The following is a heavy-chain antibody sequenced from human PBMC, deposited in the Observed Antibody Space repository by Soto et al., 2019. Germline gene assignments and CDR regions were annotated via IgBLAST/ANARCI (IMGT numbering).Heavy chain of an antibody. D-gene: IGHD4-17*01. CDR2: INSDGSST. V-gene: IGHV3-74*01. Sequence: EVQLVESGGGLVQPGGSLRLSCAASGFTFSSYWMHWVRQAPGKGLVWVSRINSDGSSTSYADSVKGRFTISRDNAKHTLYLQMNSLRAEDTAVYYCARDSGYGDYDFDYWGQGTLVTVSS. CDR1: GFTFSSYW. CDR3: ARDSGYGDYDFDY. J-gene: IGHJ4*02.